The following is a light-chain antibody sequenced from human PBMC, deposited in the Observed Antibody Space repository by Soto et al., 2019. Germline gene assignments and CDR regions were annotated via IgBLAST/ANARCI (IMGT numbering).Light chain of an antibody. CDR3: QQSYSTPS. V-gene: IGKV1-39*01. J-gene: IGKJ2*01. CDR2: AAS. CDR1: QSISSY. Sequence: IQLTQSPSSLSASVGDRVTITCRASQSISSYLNWYQQKPGKAPKLLIYAASSLQSGVPSRFSGSGSGTDFTLTISSLQPEDFATYDCQQSYSTPSFGQGTKLEIK.